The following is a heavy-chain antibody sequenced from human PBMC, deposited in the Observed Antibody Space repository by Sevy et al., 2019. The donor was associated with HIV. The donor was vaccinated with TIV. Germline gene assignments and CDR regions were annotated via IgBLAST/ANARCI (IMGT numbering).Heavy chain of an antibody. CDR2: IYYSGST. J-gene: IGHJ5*02. V-gene: IGHV4-59*01. D-gene: IGHD3-22*01. Sequence: SETLSLTCTVSGDSISNYFWSWIRQPPGKGLEWIGYIYYSGSTNYNPSLKSRVTISVDTSKNQFSLKLNSVTAADTAVYYCARDYHDSRPRGFDPWGQGTLVTVSS. CDR3: ARDYHDSRPRGFDP. CDR1: GDSISNYF.